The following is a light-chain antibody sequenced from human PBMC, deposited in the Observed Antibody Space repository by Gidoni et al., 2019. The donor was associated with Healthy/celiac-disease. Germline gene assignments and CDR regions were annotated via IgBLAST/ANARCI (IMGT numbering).Light chain of an antibody. Sequence: AIRMTQSPSSFSASTGDRVTITCRASQGISSYLAWYQQKPGKAPKLLIYAASTLQSGVPSRFSGSGSGTDFTLTISCLQSEDFATYYCQQYYSYEFTFXPXTKVDIK. CDR3: QQYYSYEFT. J-gene: IGKJ3*01. CDR1: QGISSY. V-gene: IGKV1-8*01. CDR2: AAS.